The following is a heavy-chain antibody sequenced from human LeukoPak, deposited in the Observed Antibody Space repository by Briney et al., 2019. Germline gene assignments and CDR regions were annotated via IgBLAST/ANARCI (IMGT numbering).Heavy chain of an antibody. D-gene: IGHD1-7*01. J-gene: IGHJ6*02. CDR3: AKTVTGTTSYGMDV. V-gene: IGHV5-10-1*01. Sequence: GESLRISCQGSGYTFNNYWISWVRQMPGKGLEWMGRIDPSDSYAKYSPSFQGHVTMLVDRSISTAYLQWSSLQVSDTAMYYCAKTVTGTTSYGMDVWGQGTTVTVSS. CDR1: GYTFNNYW. CDR2: IDPSDSYA.